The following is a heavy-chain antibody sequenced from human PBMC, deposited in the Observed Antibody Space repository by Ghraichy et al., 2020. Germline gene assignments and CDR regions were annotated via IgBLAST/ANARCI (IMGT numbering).Heavy chain of an antibody. V-gene: IGHV3-23*01. D-gene: IGHD3-22*01. Sequence: GGSLRLSCAASGFTFSSYAMSWVRQAPGKGLEWVSAISGSGGSTYYADSVKGRFTISRDNSKNTLYLQMNSLRAEDTAVYYCAKYYYDSSGYYLMDVWGQGTTVTVSS. CDR3: AKYYYDSSGYYLMDV. J-gene: IGHJ6*02. CDR2: ISGSGGST. CDR1: GFTFSSYA.